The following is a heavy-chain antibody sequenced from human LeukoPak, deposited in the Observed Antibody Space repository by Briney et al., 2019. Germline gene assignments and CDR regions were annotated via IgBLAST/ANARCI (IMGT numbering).Heavy chain of an antibody. D-gene: IGHD7-27*01. CDR1: GFTFSSYW. J-gene: IGHJ4*02. CDR3: TRNNWGIGD. Sequence: GGSLRLSCAASGFTFSSYWMDWVRQAPGKGLVWVSRVNNDGSSTSYADSVKGRFTISRDNAKNTLYLQMNSLRAEDTAVYYCTRNNWGIGDWGQGTLVTVSS. CDR2: VNNDGSST. V-gene: IGHV3-74*01.